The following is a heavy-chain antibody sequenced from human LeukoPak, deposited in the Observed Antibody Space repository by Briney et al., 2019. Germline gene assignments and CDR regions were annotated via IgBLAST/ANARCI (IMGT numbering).Heavy chain of an antibody. V-gene: IGHV3-7*01. Sequence: GGSLRLSCAASGFTFNNYWMNWVRKAPGKGLEWVANIKQDGSEKYYVDSVKGRFTISRDNSKNTLYLQMNSLRAEDTAVYYCVSFGELYGFDPWGQGTLVTVSS. D-gene: IGHD3-10*01. CDR3: VSFGELYGFDP. CDR1: GFTFNNYW. J-gene: IGHJ5*02. CDR2: IKQDGSEK.